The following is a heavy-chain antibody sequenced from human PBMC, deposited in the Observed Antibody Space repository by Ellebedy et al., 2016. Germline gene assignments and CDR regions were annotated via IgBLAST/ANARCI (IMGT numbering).Heavy chain of an antibody. CDR1: GFTVSSND. CDR3: VTRLNGAFDF. J-gene: IGHJ3*01. CDR2: INSGGAT. V-gene: IGHV3-53*03. Sequence: GGSLRLSXAVSGFTVSSNDMSWVRQRPGKGLECVSVINSGGATYYADSVKGRFAITRDTSMNRLYLHMSVLEGGDTALYYCVTRLNGAFDFWGQGTMVSVSS.